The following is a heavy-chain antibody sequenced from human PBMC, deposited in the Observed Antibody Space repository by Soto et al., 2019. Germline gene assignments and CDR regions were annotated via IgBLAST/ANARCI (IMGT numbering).Heavy chain of an antibody. D-gene: IGHD3-3*01. V-gene: IGHV1-18*04. Sequence: QVQLVQSGAEVKKPGASVKVSCKASGYTFTSYGISWVRQAPGQGLEWMGWISAYNGNTKYAQKLQGRVTMTTDPSTSTAYMELRSLRSDDTAVYYCARGGGLSDFWSCYLPATDYYYYGMDGWGQWTTGTVSS. CDR2: ISAYNGNT. CDR1: GYTFTSYG. CDR3: ARGGGLSDFWSCYLPATDYYYYGMDG. J-gene: IGHJ6*02.